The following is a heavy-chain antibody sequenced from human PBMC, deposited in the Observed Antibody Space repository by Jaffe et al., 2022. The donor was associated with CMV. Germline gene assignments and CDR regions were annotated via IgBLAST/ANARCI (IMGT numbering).Heavy chain of an antibody. D-gene: IGHD3-3*01. V-gene: IGHV3-23*04. J-gene: IGHJ4*02. CDR1: GFTFSNYG. Sequence: EVQLVESGGDLVQPGGSLRLSCAASGFTFSNYGMSWVRQAPGKGLEWLSAISGTGGATYYADSVKGRFTISRDNSKNTLYLQMSSLRAEDTAVYYCAKAFWSGYWRFDYWGQGTLVTVSS. CDR2: ISGTGGAT. CDR3: AKAFWSGYWRFDY.